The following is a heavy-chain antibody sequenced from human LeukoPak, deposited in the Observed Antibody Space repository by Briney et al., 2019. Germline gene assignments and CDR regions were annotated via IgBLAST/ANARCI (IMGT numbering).Heavy chain of an antibody. CDR2: IWYDGSNK. J-gene: IGHJ4*02. CDR3: AAEEGFDY. CDR1: GFTFSSYG. D-gene: IGHD1-14*01. Sequence: GGSLRLSCAASGFTFSSYGMHWVRQAPGKGLEWVAVIWYDGSNKYYADSVKCRFTISRDNSKNTLYLQMNSLRDEDTAVYYCAAEEGFDYWGQGTLVTVSS. V-gene: IGHV3-33*01.